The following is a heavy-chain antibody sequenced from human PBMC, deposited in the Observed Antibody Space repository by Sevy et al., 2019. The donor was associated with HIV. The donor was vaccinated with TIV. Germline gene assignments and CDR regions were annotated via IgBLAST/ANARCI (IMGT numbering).Heavy chain of an antibody. J-gene: IGHJ2*01. V-gene: IGHV3-43D*04. CDR1: GFTFDDYA. Sequence: GGSLRLSCAASGFTFDDYAMHWVRQAPGKGLEWVSLISWDGGSTYYADSVKGRFPISRDNSKNSLYLQMNSLRAEDTALYYCAKDAHGSSMGYFDLWGRGTLVTVSS. CDR2: ISWDGGST. CDR3: AKDAHGSSMGYFDL.